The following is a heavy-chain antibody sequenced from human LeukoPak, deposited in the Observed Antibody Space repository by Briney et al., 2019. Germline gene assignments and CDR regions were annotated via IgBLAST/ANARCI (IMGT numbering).Heavy chain of an antibody. J-gene: IGHJ3*02. Sequence: GRSLRLSGAASGFTFSSYAMSWVRQAPGKGLEWVSAISGSGGSTYYADSVKGRFTISRDNSKNTLYLQMNSLRAEDTAVYYCAKEGLGITGTRDAFDIWGQGTMVTVSS. CDR2: ISGSGGST. CDR3: AKEGLGITGTRDAFDI. D-gene: IGHD1-7*01. CDR1: GFTFSSYA. V-gene: IGHV3-23*01.